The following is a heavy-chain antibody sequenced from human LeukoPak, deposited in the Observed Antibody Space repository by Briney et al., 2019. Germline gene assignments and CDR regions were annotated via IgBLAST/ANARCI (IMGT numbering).Heavy chain of an antibody. Sequence: SETLSLTCTVSGGSISGYYWNWIRQPAGKGLEWIGRMYTSGSTSYNPSLTSRVTMSVDSSKNQFSLNLNSVTAADTAFYYRARGRAYYDSSGFFNFWGQGILVTVSS. CDR2: MYTSGST. V-gene: IGHV4-4*07. CDR1: GGSISGYY. J-gene: IGHJ4*02. CDR3: ARGRAYYDSSGFFNF. D-gene: IGHD3-22*01.